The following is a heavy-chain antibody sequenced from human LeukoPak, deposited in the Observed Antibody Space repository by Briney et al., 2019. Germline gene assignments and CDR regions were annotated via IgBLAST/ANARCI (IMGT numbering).Heavy chain of an antibody. Sequence: SETLSLTCTVSGGSISSGGYYWSWIRQHPGKGLEWIGYIYYSGSTYYNPSLKSRVTISVDTSKNQFSLKLSSVTAADTAVYYCARSDYYYGSGALDYWGQGTLVTVSS. D-gene: IGHD3-10*01. CDR1: GGSISSGGYY. J-gene: IGHJ4*02. CDR3: ARSDYYYGSGALDY. CDR2: IYYSGST. V-gene: IGHV4-31*03.